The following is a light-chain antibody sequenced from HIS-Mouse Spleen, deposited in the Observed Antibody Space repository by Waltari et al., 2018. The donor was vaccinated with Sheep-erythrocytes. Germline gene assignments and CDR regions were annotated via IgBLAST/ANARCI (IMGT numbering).Light chain of an antibody. Sequence: QSALTQPRSVSGSPGQSVTISCTGTSSDVGGYNYVSWYQQHPGKDPKLMIYDVSKRPSGIPERFSGSNSGNTATLTISGTQAMDEADYYCQAWDSSIVVFGGGTKLTVL. CDR2: DVS. CDR1: SSDVGGYNY. V-gene: IGLV2-11*01. J-gene: IGLJ2*01. CDR3: QAWDSSIVV.